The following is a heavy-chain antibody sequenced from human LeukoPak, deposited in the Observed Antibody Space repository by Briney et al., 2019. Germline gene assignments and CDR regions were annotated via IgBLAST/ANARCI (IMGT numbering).Heavy chain of an antibody. V-gene: IGHV4-39*07. Sequence: SETLSLTCTVSGGSISSSSYYWGWIRQPPGKGLEWIGSIYYSGSTYYNPSLKSRVTISVDTSKNQFSLKLSSVTAADTAVYYCARSRYDILTGYYGDAFDIWGQGTMVTVSS. D-gene: IGHD3-9*01. J-gene: IGHJ3*02. CDR1: GGSISSSSYY. CDR3: ARSRYDILTGYYGDAFDI. CDR2: IYYSGST.